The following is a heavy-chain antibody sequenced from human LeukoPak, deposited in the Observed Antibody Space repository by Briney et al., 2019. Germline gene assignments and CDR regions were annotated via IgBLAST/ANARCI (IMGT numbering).Heavy chain of an antibody. V-gene: IGHV4-34*01. Sequence: PSETLSLTCAVYGGSFSGYYWSWIRQPPGKGLEWIGEINHSGSTNYNPSLKSRVTISVDTSKNQFSLKLSSVTAADTAVYYCARGRFGDRARYFSSTSCYAGSWFDPWGQGTLVTVSS. CDR1: GGSFSGYY. J-gene: IGHJ5*02. CDR2: INHSGST. D-gene: IGHD2-2*01. CDR3: ARGRFGDRARYFSSTSCYAGSWFDP.